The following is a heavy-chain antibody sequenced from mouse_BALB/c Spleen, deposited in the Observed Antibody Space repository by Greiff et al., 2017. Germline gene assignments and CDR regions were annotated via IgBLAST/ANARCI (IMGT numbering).Heavy chain of an antibody. J-gene: IGHJ2*01. V-gene: IGHV7-3*02. D-gene: IGHD1-1*01. Sequence: EVQVVESGGGLVQPGGSLRLSCATSGFTFTDYYMSWVRQPPGKALEWLGFIRNKANGYTTEYSASVKGRFTISRDNSQSILYLQMNTLRAEDSATYYCARDITTVVAYYFDYWGQGTTLTVSS. CDR2: IRNKANGYTT. CDR1: GFTFTDYY. CDR3: ARDITTVVAYYFDY.